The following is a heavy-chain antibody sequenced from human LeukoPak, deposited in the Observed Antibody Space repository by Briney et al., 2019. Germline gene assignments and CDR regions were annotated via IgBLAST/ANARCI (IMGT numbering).Heavy chain of an antibody. CDR2: INPNSGGT. D-gene: IGHD3-22*01. J-gene: IGHJ3*02. V-gene: IGHV1-2*02. Sequence: ASVTVSCKASGYTFTGYYMHWVRQAPGQGLEWMGWINPNSGGTNYAQKFQGRVTTTRDTSISTAYMELSRLRSDDTAVYYCARDRYYDSSGVRTDAFDIWGQGTMVTVSS. CDR3: ARDRYYDSSGVRTDAFDI. CDR1: GYTFTGYY.